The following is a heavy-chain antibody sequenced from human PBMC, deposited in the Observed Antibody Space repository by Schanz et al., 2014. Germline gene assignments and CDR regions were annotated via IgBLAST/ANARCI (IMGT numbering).Heavy chain of an antibody. D-gene: IGHD5-12*01. CDR1: GFTFSSYA. J-gene: IGHJ4*02. V-gene: IGHV3-30-3*01. Sequence: QVQLLQFGGGVVQPGRSLRLSCAASGFTFSSYAMHWVRQAPGKGLEWVALISNDGSIKYYADSVEGRFTISRDNSRNTLYLQMNSLRTEDPAVYYCASSSGYSDYGTYFDFWGQGTLVTVSS. CDR2: ISNDGSIK. CDR3: ASSSGYSDYGTYFDF.